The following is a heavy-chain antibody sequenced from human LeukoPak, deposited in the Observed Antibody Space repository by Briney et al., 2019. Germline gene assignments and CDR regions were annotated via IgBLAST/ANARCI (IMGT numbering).Heavy chain of an antibody. CDR3: ARDSSGWYRWFGP. CDR2: IYHSGST. J-gene: IGHJ5*02. CDR1: GGSISSSNW. D-gene: IGHD6-19*01. Sequence: PSGTLSLTCTVSGGSISSSNWWSWVRQPPGKGLEWIGEIYHSGSTNYNPSLKSRVTISVDKSKNQFSLKLSSVTAADTAVYYCARDSSGWYRWFGPWGQGTLVTVSS. V-gene: IGHV4-4*02.